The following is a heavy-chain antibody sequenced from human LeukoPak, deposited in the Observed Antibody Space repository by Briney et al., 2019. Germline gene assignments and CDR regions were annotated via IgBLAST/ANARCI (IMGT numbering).Heavy chain of an antibody. CDR3: ARGLGRTVMITRGGVRFDY. Sequence: ASVKVSCKASGYTFTSYYMHWVRQAPGQGLEWMGWINPNSGATNYAQKFQGRVTMTRNTSISTAYMELSSLRSEDTAVYYCARGLGRTVMITRGGVRFDYWGQGTLVTVSS. CDR2: INPNSGAT. V-gene: IGHV1-2*02. CDR1: GYTFTSYY. D-gene: IGHD3-16*01. J-gene: IGHJ4*02.